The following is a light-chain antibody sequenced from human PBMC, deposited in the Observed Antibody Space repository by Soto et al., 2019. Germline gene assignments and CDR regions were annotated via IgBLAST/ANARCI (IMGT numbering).Light chain of an antibody. Sequence: DIQMTPSRSTLSASVGDRVTITCRSSQSISSWLAWYQQKPGKAPKLLIYKASSLESGVPSRFSGSGSGTEFTLTISSLQPDDFATYYCQQYNSYSSLFTFGPGTKVDIK. V-gene: IGKV1-5*03. CDR3: QQYNSYSSLFT. J-gene: IGKJ3*01. CDR1: QSISSW. CDR2: KAS.